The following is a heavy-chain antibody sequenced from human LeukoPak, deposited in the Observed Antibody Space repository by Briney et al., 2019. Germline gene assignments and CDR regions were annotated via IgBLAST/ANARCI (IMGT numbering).Heavy chain of an antibody. CDR1: GFTFSSYE. Sequence: GGSLRLSCAASGFTFSSYEMNWARQAPGKGLEWVSYISSSGSTIYYADSVQGRFTISRDNAKNSVYLQMNSLRAEDTAVYYCAELGITMIGGVWGKGTTVTISS. V-gene: IGHV3-48*03. J-gene: IGHJ6*04. CDR3: AELGITMIGGV. CDR2: ISSSGSTI. D-gene: IGHD3-10*02.